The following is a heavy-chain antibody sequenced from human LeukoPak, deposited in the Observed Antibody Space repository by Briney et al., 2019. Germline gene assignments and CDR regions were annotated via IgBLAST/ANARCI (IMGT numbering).Heavy chain of an antibody. V-gene: IGHV3-7*01. CDR3: ARVPGYYDSSGYRGGDVAFDI. J-gene: IGHJ3*02. D-gene: IGHD3-22*01. Sequence: GGSLRLSCAASGFTFSEYWMSWVRQAPGKGLEWVANIKQDSSEKYYVDSVKGRFTISRDNAKNSLYLQMNSLRAEDTAVFYCARVPGYYDSSGYRGGDVAFDIWGQGTMVTVSS. CDR2: IKQDSSEK. CDR1: GFTFSEYW.